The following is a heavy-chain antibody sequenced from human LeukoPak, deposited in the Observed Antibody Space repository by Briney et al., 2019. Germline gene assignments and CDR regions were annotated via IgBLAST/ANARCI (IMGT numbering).Heavy chain of an antibody. V-gene: IGHV3-21*06. CDR3: AIETNGRHYDY. CDR2: IGPTGSDR. Sequence: GGSLRLSCTASGLTFSTSGFNWVRQAPGKGLEWVASIGPTGSDRYHADSIKGRFTISRDNANNFLYLQMNSLRAEDTAVYYCAIETNGRHYDYWGQGNLLTVSS. CDR1: GLTFSTSG. J-gene: IGHJ4*02. D-gene: IGHD1-14*01.